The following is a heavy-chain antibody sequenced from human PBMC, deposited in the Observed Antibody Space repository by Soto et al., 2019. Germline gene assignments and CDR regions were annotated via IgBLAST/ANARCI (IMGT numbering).Heavy chain of an antibody. Sequence: SETLSLTCTVSGSSIRSYYWSWIRQPPGKGLEWIGYIYYSGSTNYNPSLKSRVTISVDTSKNQFSLKLSSVTAADTAVYYCARHVSDIVLIVYAFNAFDIWGQGTTVTVSS. D-gene: IGHD2-8*01. CDR2: IYYSGST. V-gene: IGHV4-59*08. CDR3: ARHVSDIVLIVYAFNAFDI. J-gene: IGHJ3*02. CDR1: GSSIRSYY.